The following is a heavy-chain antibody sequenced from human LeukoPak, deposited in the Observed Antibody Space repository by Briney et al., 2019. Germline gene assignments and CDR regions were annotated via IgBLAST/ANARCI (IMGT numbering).Heavy chain of an antibody. CDR2: INSDGRST. V-gene: IGHV3-74*01. CDR1: GVSFSSFW. CDR3: ARVYAAGCLDN. Sequence: CLRPSCAASGVSFSSFWRHWVRQAPGKWLGRVSRINSDGRSTSYADSVKGRFTISRDNAKNALFLQMNSLRAEDKSVYYCARVYAAGCLDNWGQGTLVTVSS. J-gene: IGHJ4*02. D-gene: IGHD2-2*01.